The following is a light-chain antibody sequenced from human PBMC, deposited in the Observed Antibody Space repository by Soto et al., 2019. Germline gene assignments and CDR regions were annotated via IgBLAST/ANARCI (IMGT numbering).Light chain of an antibody. J-gene: IGLJ1*01. CDR3: SSYTSSIVYV. V-gene: IGLV2-14*01. CDR1: SNDVGGYNY. Sequence: QSVLTQPASVSGSPGQSITISCTGTSNDVGGYNYVSWYQQHPGKTPKLMIYDVSNRPSGVSNRFSGSKSGNTASLTISGLQAEDEADYYCSSYTSSIVYVFGTGTKVTVL. CDR2: DVS.